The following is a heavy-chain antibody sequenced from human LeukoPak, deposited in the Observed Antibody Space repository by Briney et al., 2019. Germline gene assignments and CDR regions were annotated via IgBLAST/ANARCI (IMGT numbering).Heavy chain of an antibody. CDR3: ARVTYEGSVVY. J-gene: IGHJ4*02. Sequence: SETLSLTCTVSGYSISSGYYWGWIRQPPGKGLEWIGSIYHSGSTYYNPSLKSRVTISVDTSKNQLSLKLSSVTAADTAVYYCARVTYEGSVVYWGQGALVTASS. D-gene: IGHD5-12*01. CDR2: IYHSGST. V-gene: IGHV4-38-2*02. CDR1: GYSISSGYY.